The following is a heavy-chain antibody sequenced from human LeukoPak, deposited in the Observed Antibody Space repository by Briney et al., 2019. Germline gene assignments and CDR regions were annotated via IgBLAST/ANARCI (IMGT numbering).Heavy chain of an antibody. CDR3: ARDSRYCSSTSCYIFTFDY. CDR1: GFTFSDYY. J-gene: IGHJ4*02. V-gene: IGHV3-11*04. D-gene: IGHD2-2*01. Sequence: PGGSLRLSCAASGFTFSDYYMSWIRQAPGKGLEWVSYISSSGSTIYYADSVKGRFTISRDNAKNSLYLQMNSLRAEDTAEYYCARDSRYCSSTSCYIFTFDYWGQGTLVTVSS. CDR2: ISSSGSTI.